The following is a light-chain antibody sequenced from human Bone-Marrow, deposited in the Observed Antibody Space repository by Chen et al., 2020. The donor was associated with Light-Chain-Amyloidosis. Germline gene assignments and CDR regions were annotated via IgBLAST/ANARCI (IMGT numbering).Light chain of an antibody. CDR2: RDT. CDR1: DLPTKY. CDR3: QSADSSGTYEVI. Sequence: SYELTQPPSVSVSPGQTARITCSGDDLPTKYAYWYQQKPGKAPVLVIHRDTGRPSGISVRFAGSSSVTTATLTISGVQAEDESDYHCQSADSSGTYEVIFGGGTKLTVL. J-gene: IGLJ2*01. V-gene: IGLV3-25*03.